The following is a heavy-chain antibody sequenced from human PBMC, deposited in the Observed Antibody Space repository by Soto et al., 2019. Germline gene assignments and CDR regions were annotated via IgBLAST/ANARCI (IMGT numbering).Heavy chain of an antibody. CDR2: IYYSGST. D-gene: IGHD1-26*01. J-gene: IGHJ6*02. V-gene: IGHV4-59*01. Sequence: SETLSLTCTVSGGSISSYYWSWIRQPPGKGLEWIGYIYYSGSTNYNPSLKSRVTISVDTSKNQFSMKLSSVTAADTAVYYCAREGRGSGSYCGMDVWGQGTTVTVSS. CDR3: AREGRGSGSYCGMDV. CDR1: GGSISSYY.